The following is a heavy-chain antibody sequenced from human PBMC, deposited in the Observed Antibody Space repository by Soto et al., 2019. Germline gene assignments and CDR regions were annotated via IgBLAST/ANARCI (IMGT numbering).Heavy chain of an antibody. Sequence: SVKVSCKASGVPFSSYAISWVRQAPGQGLEWMGGIIPIFGTANYAQKFQGRVTITADESTSTAYLEMSSLTSEDTAMYYCARGSHSPGIAVAGYYYWGQGTLVTVSS. V-gene: IGHV1-69*13. CDR3: ARGSHSPGIAVAGYYY. CDR1: GVPFSSYA. CDR2: IIPIFGTA. D-gene: IGHD6-19*01. J-gene: IGHJ4*02.